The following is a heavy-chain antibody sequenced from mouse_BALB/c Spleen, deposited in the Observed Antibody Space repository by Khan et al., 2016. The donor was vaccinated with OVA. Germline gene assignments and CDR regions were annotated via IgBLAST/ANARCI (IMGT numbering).Heavy chain of an antibody. CDR2: IDLENGDT. V-gene: IGHV14-4*02. CDR3: YSGFYAY. D-gene: IGHD2-12*01. CDR1: GFTFLDYY. J-gene: IGHJ4*01. Sequence: VQLQQSGAELVGSGASVKLSCTASGFTFLDYYMPWVMQRPEQGLEWIGWIDLENGDTVYAPKFQGKATMTADTPSNTAYQQLAGQTSEDTGVYYCYSGFYAYWGQGTSVTVSA.